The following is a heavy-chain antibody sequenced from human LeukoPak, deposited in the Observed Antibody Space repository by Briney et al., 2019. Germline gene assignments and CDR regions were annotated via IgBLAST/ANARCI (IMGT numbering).Heavy chain of an antibody. J-gene: IGHJ4*02. CDR3: AKSRILAFYFDY. Sequence: GGSLRLSCAASGSTFDDYAMHWVRQAPGKGLEWDSGISWNSGSIGYADSVKGRFTISRDNAKNSLYLQMNSLRAEDTALYYCAKSRILAFYFDYWGQGTLVTVSS. CDR2: ISWNSGSI. V-gene: IGHV3-9*01. CDR1: GSTFDDYA. D-gene: IGHD2-15*01.